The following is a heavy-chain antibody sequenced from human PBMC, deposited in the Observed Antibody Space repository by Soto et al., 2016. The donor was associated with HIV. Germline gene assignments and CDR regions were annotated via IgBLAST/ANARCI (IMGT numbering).Heavy chain of an antibody. Sequence: EMQLVESGGGLVKPGGSLRLSCTVSGFPMINAWMTWVRQAPGKGLEWVGRIKSNTDGGTRDYAAPVKGRFTISRDDSKRMLYLQMNSLKTEDTAMYYCSTSMIIVGGTDYWGQGTLVTVSS. CDR3: STSMIIVGGTDY. CDR1: GFPMINAW. J-gene: IGHJ4*02. V-gene: IGHV3-15*01. CDR2: IKSNTDGGTR. D-gene: IGHD3-22*01.